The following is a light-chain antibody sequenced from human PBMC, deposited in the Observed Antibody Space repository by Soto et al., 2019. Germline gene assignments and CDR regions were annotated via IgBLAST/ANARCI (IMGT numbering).Light chain of an antibody. Sequence: EIVLTQSPGTLALSPGEGATLSCRASQRVSTSYFAWYQQKPGQAPRLLIYATSNRATDIPDRFSGSGSGTDFSLTISRLEPEDCAVYYCHQYGASPFTFGGGTKV. V-gene: IGKV3-20*01. CDR2: ATS. J-gene: IGKJ4*01. CDR3: HQYGASPFT. CDR1: QRVSTSY.